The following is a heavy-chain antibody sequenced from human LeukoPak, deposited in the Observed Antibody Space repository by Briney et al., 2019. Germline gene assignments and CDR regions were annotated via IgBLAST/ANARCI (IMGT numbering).Heavy chain of an antibody. CDR1: GGSFSGYY. V-gene: IGHV4-34*01. CDR2: INHSGST. D-gene: IGHD6-6*01. CDR3: ARVSSKLSPYYFDY. Sequence: SETLSLTCAVYGGSFSGYYWSWIRQPPVKGLEWIGEINHSGSTNYNPSLKSRVTISVDTSKNQFSLKLSSVTAADTAVYYCARVSSKLSPYYFDYWGQGTLVTVSS. J-gene: IGHJ4*02.